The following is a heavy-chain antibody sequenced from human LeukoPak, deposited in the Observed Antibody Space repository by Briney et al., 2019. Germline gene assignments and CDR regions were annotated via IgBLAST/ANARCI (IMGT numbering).Heavy chain of an antibody. CDR3: AGERYSSGWGAFDI. CDR2: IYTSGST. Sequence: PSETLSLTCTVSGGSISSYYWSWIRQPAGKGLEWIGRIYTSGSTNYNPSLKSRVTMSVDTSKNQFSLKLSSVTAADTAVYYCAGERYSSGWGAFDIWGRGTMVTVSS. CDR1: GGSISSYY. D-gene: IGHD6-19*01. J-gene: IGHJ3*02. V-gene: IGHV4-4*07.